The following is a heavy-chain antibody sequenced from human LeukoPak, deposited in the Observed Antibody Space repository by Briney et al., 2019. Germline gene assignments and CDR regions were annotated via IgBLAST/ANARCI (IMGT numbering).Heavy chain of an antibody. CDR1: GYSFTSYW. V-gene: IGHV5-10-1*01. D-gene: IGHD2-15*01. J-gene: IGHJ6*02. Sequence: PGESLRISCKGSGYSFTSYWISWVRQMPGKGLEWMGRIDPSDSYTNYSPSFQGHVTISADKSISTAYLQWSSLKASDTAMYYCARRPVVVVAATDYYYCYGMDVWGQGTTDTVSS. CDR3: ARRPVVVVAATDYYYCYGMDV. CDR2: IDPSDSYT.